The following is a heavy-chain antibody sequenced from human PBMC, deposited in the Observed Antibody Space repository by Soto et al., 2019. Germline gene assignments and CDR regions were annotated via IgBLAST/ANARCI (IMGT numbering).Heavy chain of an antibody. D-gene: IGHD2-2*01. CDR3: AREKVVAKPAASRSFDY. CDR1: GGSISSGDYY. CDR2: IYYSGST. J-gene: IGHJ4*02. Sequence: PSETLSLTCTVSGGSISSGDYYWSWIRQPPGKGLEWIGYIYYSGSTNYNPSLKSRVTISVDTSKNQFSLKLSSVTAADTAVYYCAREKVVAKPAASRSFDYWGQGTLVTVSS. V-gene: IGHV4-30-4*01.